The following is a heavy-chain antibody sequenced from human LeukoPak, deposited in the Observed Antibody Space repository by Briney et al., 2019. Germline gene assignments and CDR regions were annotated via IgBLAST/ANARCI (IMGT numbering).Heavy chain of an antibody. J-gene: IGHJ4*02. CDR1: GYTFTSYA. V-gene: IGHV7-4-1*02. CDR2: INTNTGNP. CDR3: ARDPVRGYSYGSTYYFDY. Sequence: ASVKVSCKASGYTFTSYAMNWVRQAPGQGLEWMGWINTNTGNPTYAQGFTGRFVFSLDTSVSTAYLQISSLKAEDTAVYYCARDPVRGYSYGSTYYFDYWGQGTLVTVSS. D-gene: IGHD5-18*01.